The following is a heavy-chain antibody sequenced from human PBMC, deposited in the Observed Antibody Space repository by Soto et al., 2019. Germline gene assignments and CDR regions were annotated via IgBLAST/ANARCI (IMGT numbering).Heavy chain of an antibody. V-gene: IGHV3-23*01. CDR3: AKDYYGSGSQFFDY. D-gene: IGHD3-10*01. J-gene: IGHJ4*02. Sequence: GGSLRLSCAASGFTLRNYAMSWVRQAPGKGLAWVSGISGIGVSTFYAGSMEGRFTISRDNSKNTVYLQMNSLRVEDTAIYYCAKDYYGSGSQFFDYWGQGTLVTVSS. CDR2: ISGIGVST. CDR1: GFTLRNYA.